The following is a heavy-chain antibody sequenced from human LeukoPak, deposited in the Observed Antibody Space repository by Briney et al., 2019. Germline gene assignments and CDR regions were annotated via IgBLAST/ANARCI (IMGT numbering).Heavy chain of an antibody. D-gene: IGHD3-10*01. V-gene: IGHV4-59*08. Sequence: SETLSLTCTVSGGSISSYYWSWIRQPPGKGLEWIGYIYYSGSTNYNPSLKSRVTISVDTSKNQFSLKLSSVTAADTAVYYCASNYYGSGSLDYWGQGNLVTVSS. J-gene: IGHJ4*02. CDR3: ASNYYGSGSLDY. CDR1: GGSISSYY. CDR2: IYYSGST.